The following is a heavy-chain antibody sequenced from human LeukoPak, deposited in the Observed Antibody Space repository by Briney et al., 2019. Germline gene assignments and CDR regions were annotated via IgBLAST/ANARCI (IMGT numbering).Heavy chain of an antibody. D-gene: IGHD3-9*01. CDR2: IYYSGST. V-gene: IGHV4-59*01. Sequence: SETLSLTCTVSGGSISSYYWSWIRQPPGKGLEWIGYIYYSGSTNYNPSLKSRVTISVDTSKNQFSLKLSSVTAADTAVYYCARIYDILTVDAFDIWGQGTMVTVSS. J-gene: IGHJ3*02. CDR3: ARIYDILTVDAFDI. CDR1: GGSISSYY.